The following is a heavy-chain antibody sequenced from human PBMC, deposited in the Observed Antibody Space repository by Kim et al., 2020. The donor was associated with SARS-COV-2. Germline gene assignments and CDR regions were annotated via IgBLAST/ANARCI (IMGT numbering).Heavy chain of an antibody. CDR2: ISYDGSNK. CDR3: AKDFVGGGSWYFDY. CDR1: GFTFSSYG. Sequence: GGSLRLSCAASGFTFSSYGMHWVRQAPGKGLEWVAVISYDGSNKYYADSVKGRFTIPRDNSKNTLYLQMNSLRAEDTAVYYCAKDFVGGGSWYFDYWGQGTLVTVSS. J-gene: IGHJ4*02. D-gene: IGHD2-21*01. V-gene: IGHV3-30*18.